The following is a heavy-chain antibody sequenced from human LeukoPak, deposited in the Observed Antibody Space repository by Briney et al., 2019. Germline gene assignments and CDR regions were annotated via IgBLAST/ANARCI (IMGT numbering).Heavy chain of an antibody. CDR3: ARGPTSYYYGSGSYHY. J-gene: IGHJ4*02. CDR2: ISYDGSNK. Sequence: GGSLRLSCAASGFTFSSYAMHWVRQAPGKGLEWVAVISYDGSNKYYADSVKGRFTISRDNSKNTLYLQMNSLRAEDTAVYYCARGPTSYYYGSGSYHYWGRGTLVTVSS. D-gene: IGHD3-10*01. V-gene: IGHV3-30*01. CDR1: GFTFSSYA.